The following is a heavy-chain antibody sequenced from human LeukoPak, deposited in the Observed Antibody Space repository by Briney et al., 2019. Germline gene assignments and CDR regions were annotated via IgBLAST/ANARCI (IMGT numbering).Heavy chain of an antibody. CDR3: ARMTTGHDY. Sequence: PSGTLSLTCGVSGTSFSSYYWSWVRQTPGKGLEWIGEVNHSGYTNMNPSLKSRVTISVDTSKNQFSLRMSTVTAADTAVYFCARMTTGHDYWGQGTLVTVSS. J-gene: IGHJ4*02. CDR2: VNHSGYT. V-gene: IGHV4-34*01. D-gene: IGHD4-17*01. CDR1: GTSFSSYY.